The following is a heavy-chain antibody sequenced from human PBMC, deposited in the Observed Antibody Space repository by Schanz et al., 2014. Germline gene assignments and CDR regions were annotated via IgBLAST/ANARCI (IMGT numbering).Heavy chain of an antibody. CDR3: VRAGTYYLD. D-gene: IGHD3-22*01. CDR1: GGSISSTTW. CDR2: IYHSGTT. V-gene: IGHV4-4*02. Sequence: QVQLQESGPGLVKPSGTLSLTCAVSGGSISSTTWWTWVRQPPGKGLEWIGEIYHSGTTNYNPSLKSRFPISLTPAKTQFPLNLTSVTAADTALYYCVRAGTYYLDWGQGTLVTVSS. J-gene: IGHJ4*02.